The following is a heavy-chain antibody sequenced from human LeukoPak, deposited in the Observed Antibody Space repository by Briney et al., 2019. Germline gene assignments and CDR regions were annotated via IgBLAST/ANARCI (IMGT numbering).Heavy chain of an antibody. CDR1: GFTFSSYG. Sequence: AGRSLRLSCAASGFTFSSYGMHWVRQAPGKGLEWVAVISYDGSNKYYTDSVKGRFTISRDNSKNTLYLRMNSLRAEDTAVYYCAKDEGIVVVPAAIDYWGQGTLVTVSS. CDR3: AKDEGIVVVPAAIDY. V-gene: IGHV3-30*18. CDR2: ISYDGSNK. J-gene: IGHJ4*02. D-gene: IGHD2-2*01.